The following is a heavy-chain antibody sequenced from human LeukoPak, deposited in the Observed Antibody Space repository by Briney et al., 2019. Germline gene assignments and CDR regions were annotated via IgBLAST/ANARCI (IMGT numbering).Heavy chain of an antibody. CDR1: GFTFSDYY. D-gene: IGHD5-12*01. J-gene: IGHJ4*02. CDR2: ISTSGSYT. V-gene: IGHV3-11*05. Sequence: GGALRLSCAASGFTFSDYYMTWIRKAPGRGLEWISYISTSGSYTNYADSVEGRFTISRDNAESSLYLQMNSLRAEDTAVYYCARGGSRGYSGYDSNWGQGTLVTVSS. CDR3: ARGGSRGYSGYDSN.